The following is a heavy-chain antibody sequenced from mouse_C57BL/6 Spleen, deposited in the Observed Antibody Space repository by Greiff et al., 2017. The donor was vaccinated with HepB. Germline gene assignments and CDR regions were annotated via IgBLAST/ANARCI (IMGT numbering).Heavy chain of an antibody. CDR1: GYTFTSYW. D-gene: IGHD2-3*01. J-gene: IGHJ1*03. Sequence: QVQLQQPGAELVKPGASVKLSCKASGYTFTSYWMQWVKQRPGQGLEWIGEIDPSDSYTNYNQKFKGKATLTVDTSSSTAYMQLSSLTSEDSAVYYCARVDGYYGYFDVWGTGTTVTVSS. CDR2: IDPSDSYT. CDR3: ARVDGYYGYFDV. V-gene: IGHV1-50*01.